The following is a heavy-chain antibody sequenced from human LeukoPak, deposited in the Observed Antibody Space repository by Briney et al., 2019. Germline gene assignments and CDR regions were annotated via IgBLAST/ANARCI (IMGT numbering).Heavy chain of an antibody. CDR1: EFTVNSNY. V-gene: IGHV3-66*01. Sequence: PGTSLRLSCAASEFTVNSNYMNWVRLAPGKGLEWLSVIYTGGNTFYADSVRGRFTISRDNSKNTVYLQMNSLRAEDTAVYYCARSIASGYSFDYWGQGTLVSVSS. CDR2: IYTGGNT. J-gene: IGHJ4*02. D-gene: IGHD3-10*01. CDR3: ARSIASGYSFDY.